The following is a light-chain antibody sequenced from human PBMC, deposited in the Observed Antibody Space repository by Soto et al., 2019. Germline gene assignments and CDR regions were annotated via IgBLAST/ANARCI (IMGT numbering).Light chain of an antibody. CDR2: EVS. V-gene: IGLV2-14*01. Sequence: QSALTQPASVSGSPGQSITISCTGTSSDVGGYNYVSWYQQHPGKAPKLMIYEVSNRPSGVSNRFSGSKSGNTASLTISGLQADDEAEYYCSSYTSSITPYVFGTGTQLTVL. CDR3: SSYTSSITPYV. J-gene: IGLJ1*01. CDR1: SSDVGGYNY.